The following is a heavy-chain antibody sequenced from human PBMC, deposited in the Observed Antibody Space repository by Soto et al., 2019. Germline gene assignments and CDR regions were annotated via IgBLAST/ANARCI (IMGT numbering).Heavy chain of an antibody. CDR2: IHYTGTT. Sequence: QVQLQEWGPGLVKPSETLSLSCTVSGGSVSSVGNYCSWIRQPPGKGLEWIGYIHYTGTTDYNPSLKSRVTMSLDTSKNQFSLKLSSVTAADTAVYYCARGVNTDRTSSQYFHHWGQGILVTVSS. CDR1: GGSVSSVGNY. V-gene: IGHV4-61*08. D-gene: IGHD6-6*01. CDR3: ARGVNTDRTSSQYFHH. J-gene: IGHJ1*01.